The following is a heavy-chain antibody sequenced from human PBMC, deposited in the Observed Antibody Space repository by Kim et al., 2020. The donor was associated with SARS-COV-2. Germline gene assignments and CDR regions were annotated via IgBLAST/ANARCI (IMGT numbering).Heavy chain of an antibody. CDR1: GGSISSYY. D-gene: IGHD3-10*01. Sequence: SETLSLTCTVSGGSISSYYWSWIRQPPGKGLEWIGYIYYSGSTNYNPSLKSRVTISVDTSKNQFSLKLSSVTAADTAVYYCARGVHYYGSGSYYTPRFGYGLVYFDYWGQGTLVTVSS. V-gene: IGHV4-59*01. J-gene: IGHJ4*02. CDR3: ARGVHYYGSGSYYTPRFGYGLVYFDY. CDR2: IYYSGST.